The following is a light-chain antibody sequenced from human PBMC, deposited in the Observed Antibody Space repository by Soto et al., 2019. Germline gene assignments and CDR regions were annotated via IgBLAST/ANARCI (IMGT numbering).Light chain of an antibody. CDR3: QAYDNSRSASV. CDR2: GDS. Sequence: QSVLTQPPSVSGAPGQRVTISCTGGSSNVGANFDVHWYQHLPGSAPKLLIYGDSNRPSGVPDRFSASRSGSSASLAITGLQAEDEADYYCQAYDNSRSASVFGGGTKLTVL. J-gene: IGLJ3*02. CDR1: SSNVGANFD. V-gene: IGLV1-40*01.